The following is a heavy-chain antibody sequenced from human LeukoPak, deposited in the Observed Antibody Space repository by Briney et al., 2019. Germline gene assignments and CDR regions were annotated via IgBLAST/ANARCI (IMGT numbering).Heavy chain of an antibody. V-gene: IGHV3-21*01. CDR1: GFTFSSYS. Sequence: PGGSLRLSCAASGFTFSSYSMNWVRQAPGKGLEWVSSISICSSYKYYADSVKGRFIISRDNAKNSLYLQMNSLRAEDTAVYYCAIDPHRSYNRFVPWGQGTLVTVSS. CDR3: AIDPHRSYNRFVP. CDR2: ISICSSYK. J-gene: IGHJ5*02.